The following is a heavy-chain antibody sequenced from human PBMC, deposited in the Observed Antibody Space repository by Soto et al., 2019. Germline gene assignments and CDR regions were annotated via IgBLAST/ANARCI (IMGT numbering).Heavy chain of an antibody. J-gene: IGHJ4*02. D-gene: IGHD6-19*01. CDR3: ARDISPPSIAVAALTLPYYFDY. V-gene: IGHV3-21*01. Sequence: PGGSLRLSCAASGFTFSSYSMNWVRQAPGKGLEWVSSISSSSSYIYYADSVKGRFTISRDNAKNSLYLQMNSLRAEDTAVYYSARDISPPSIAVAALTLPYYFDYWGQGTLVNVSS. CDR2: ISSSSSYI. CDR1: GFTFSSYS.